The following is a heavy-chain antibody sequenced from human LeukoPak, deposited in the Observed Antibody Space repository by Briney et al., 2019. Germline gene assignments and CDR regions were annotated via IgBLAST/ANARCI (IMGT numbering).Heavy chain of an antibody. CDR3: ASGTRYYYDTTGYYYFTL. CDR2: IYYSGIT. V-gene: IGHV4-59*01. J-gene: IGHJ4*02. D-gene: IGHD3-22*01. Sequence: SETLSLTCTVSGGSINNYYWSWIRQSPGKGLEWIGYIYYSGITNYNPSLKSRVTISVDTSRNQFSLNLNFVTAADTAVYYCASGTRYYYDTTGYYYFTLWGRGALVTVSS. CDR1: GGSINNYY.